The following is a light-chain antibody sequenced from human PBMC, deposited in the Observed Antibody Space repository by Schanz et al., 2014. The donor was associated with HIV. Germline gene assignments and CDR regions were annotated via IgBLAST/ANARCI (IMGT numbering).Light chain of an antibody. Sequence: NFMLTQPHSVSESPGKTVVISCTRSSGSIASDYVQWYQQRPGSAPTVVIVGNDQRPSGVPDRFSGSIDGSSNSASLTISGLETEDEADYYCQSYDIAKPGVFGGGTKLTGL. V-gene: IGLV6-57*04. J-gene: IGLJ3*02. CDR3: QSYDIAKPGV. CDR2: GND. CDR1: SGSIASDY.